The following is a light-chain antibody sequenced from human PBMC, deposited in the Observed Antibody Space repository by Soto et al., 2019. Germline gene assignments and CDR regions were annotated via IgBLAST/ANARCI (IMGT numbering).Light chain of an antibody. V-gene: IGKV3-15*01. Sequence: ETVLTQSPATLSVSPGERVTLSCRASETVSTNLAWYQQRPGQAPRLLIYDVSTGATGIPDRFSGSGFGTHFTLTISSLEPEDFAMYYCQQSASSVTFGQGTRLEIK. CDR2: DVS. J-gene: IGKJ5*01. CDR1: ETVSTN. CDR3: QQSASSVT.